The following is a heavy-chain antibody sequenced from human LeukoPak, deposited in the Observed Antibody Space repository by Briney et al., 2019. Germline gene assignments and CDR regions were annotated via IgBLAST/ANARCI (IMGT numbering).Heavy chain of an antibody. CDR3: ARDGGFGLFDY. CDR2: MWSDGSNK. CDR1: GFTFRSCG. J-gene: IGHJ4*02. V-gene: IGHV3-33*08. Sequence: PGRSLRLSCAASGFTFRSCGMHWVRQAPGKGLEWVADMWSDGSNKYYADSVKGRFTISRDNSKNTLYLQMNSLRAEDTAVYYCARDGGFGLFDYWGQGTLVTVSS. D-gene: IGHD4-23*01.